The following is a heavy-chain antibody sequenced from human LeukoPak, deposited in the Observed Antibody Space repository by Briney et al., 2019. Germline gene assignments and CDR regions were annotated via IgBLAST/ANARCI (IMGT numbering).Heavy chain of an antibody. D-gene: IGHD3-10*01. CDR1: GYTFTSYY. Sequence: GASVKVSCKASGYTFTSYYMHWVRQAPGQGLEWMGIINPSGGSTSYAQKFQGRVTMTRDTSTSTVYMELSSLRSEDTAVYYCARDVGGDYYGSGSYLGYWGQGTLVTVSS. CDR3: ARDVGGDYYGSGSYLGY. V-gene: IGHV1-46*01. CDR2: INPSGGST. J-gene: IGHJ4*02.